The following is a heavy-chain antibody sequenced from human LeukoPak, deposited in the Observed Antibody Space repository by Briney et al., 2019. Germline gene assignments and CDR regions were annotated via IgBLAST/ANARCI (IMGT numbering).Heavy chain of an antibody. V-gene: IGHV4-34*01. Sequence: PSETLSLTCAVYGGPSSGYYWSWIRQPPGRGLEWIGEINHSGSANYNPSLKSRVTISLDTSRSRFSLKLSSLTAADTAVYYCARGLDCFDPWGQGTLVTVSS. CDR3: ARGLDCFDP. CDR1: GGPSSGYY. CDR2: INHSGSA. J-gene: IGHJ5*02.